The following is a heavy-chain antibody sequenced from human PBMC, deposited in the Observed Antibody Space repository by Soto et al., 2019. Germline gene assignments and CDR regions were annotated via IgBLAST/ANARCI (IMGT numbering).Heavy chain of an antibody. CDR2: IRSKAYGGTT. V-gene: IGHV3-49*03. Sequence: GGSLRLSCTASGFTFGDYAMSWFRQAPGKGLEWVGFIRSKAYGGTTEYAASVKGRFTISRDDSKSIAYLQMNSLKTEDTAVYYCTRLFSETSNSNFDYWGQGTLVTVSS. CDR3: TRLFSETSNSNFDY. J-gene: IGHJ4*02. D-gene: IGHD1-7*01. CDR1: GFTFGDYA.